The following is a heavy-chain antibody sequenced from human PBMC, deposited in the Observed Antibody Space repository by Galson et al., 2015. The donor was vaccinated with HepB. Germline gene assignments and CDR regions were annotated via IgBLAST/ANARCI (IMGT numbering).Heavy chain of an antibody. J-gene: IGHJ4*02. V-gene: IGHV3-15*01. CDR1: GFTFSNAW. Sequence: SLRLSCAASGFTFSNAWMNWVRQAPGKGLEWVGRIKSKTAGGTTEYAAPVKGRFTISRDDSKNTLYLQMNSLKTEDTAVYHCTVGTPGSSWTRFDYWGQGTQVTVSS. D-gene: IGHD6-13*01. CDR3: TVGTPGSSWTRFDY. CDR2: IKSKTAGGTT.